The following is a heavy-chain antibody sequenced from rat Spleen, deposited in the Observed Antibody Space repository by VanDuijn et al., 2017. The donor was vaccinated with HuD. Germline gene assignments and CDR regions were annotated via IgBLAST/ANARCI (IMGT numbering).Heavy chain of an antibody. CDR1: GFTFSSYW. Sequence: EVQLVETGGGLVQPGRSLKLSCVASGFTFSSYWMYWIRQAPGKGLEWVSSINTDGGSTYYPDSVKGRFTISRDNAENTVYLQMNSLRSEDTATYYCAKDGGVYSYYFDYWGQGVMVTVSS. CDR2: INTDGGST. V-gene: IGHV5-58*01. D-gene: IGHD1-11*01. J-gene: IGHJ2*01. CDR3: AKDGGVYSYYFDY.